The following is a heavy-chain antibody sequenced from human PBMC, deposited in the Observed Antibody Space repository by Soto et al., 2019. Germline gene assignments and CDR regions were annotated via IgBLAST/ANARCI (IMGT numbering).Heavy chain of an antibody. CDR3: AKLDSSGYTNAFDI. J-gene: IGHJ3*02. D-gene: IGHD3-22*01. CDR1: GFTFSSYA. V-gene: IGHV3-23*01. CDR2: ISGSGGST. Sequence: GGSLRLSCAASGFTFSSYAMSWVRQAPGKGLEWVSGISGSGGSTHYADSVKGRFTISRDNSKNTLYLQMNSLRAGDTAVYYCAKLDSSGYTNAFDIWGQGTMVTVSS.